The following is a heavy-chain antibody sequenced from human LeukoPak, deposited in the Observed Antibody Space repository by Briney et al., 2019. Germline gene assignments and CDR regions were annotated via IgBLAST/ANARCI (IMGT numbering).Heavy chain of an antibody. CDR3: ARAAGDYVRFDY. CDR2: IRGSGTTI. J-gene: IGHJ4*02. Sequence: GGSLRLSCAGSGFTFSGYEMNWVRQAPGKGLEWVSYIRGSGTTISYADSVKGRFIISRDNAKNSLYLQMNSLRGEDTAIYYCARAAGDYVRFDYWGQGTLVTVSS. CDR1: GFTFSGYE. D-gene: IGHD4-17*01. V-gene: IGHV3-48*03.